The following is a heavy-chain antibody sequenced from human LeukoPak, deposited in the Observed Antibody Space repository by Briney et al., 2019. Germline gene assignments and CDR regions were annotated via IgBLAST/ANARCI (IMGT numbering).Heavy chain of an antibody. CDR2: FSGSGGST. J-gene: IGHJ3*02. V-gene: IGHV3-23*01. Sequence: GGSLRLSCAATGFTCSSYAMSWVRQAPGKGLEWVSAFSGSGGSTHYADSVKGRFTISRDNSKNTLYLQMNSLRAEDTAVYYCANSIAAASDDAFDIWGQGTMVTVSS. CDR1: GFTCSSYA. CDR3: ANSIAAASDDAFDI. D-gene: IGHD6-13*01.